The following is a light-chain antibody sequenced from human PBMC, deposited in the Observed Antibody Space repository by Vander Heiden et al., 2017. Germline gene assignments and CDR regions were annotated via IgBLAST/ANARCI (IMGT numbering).Light chain of an antibody. V-gene: IGKV3-20*01. CDR2: GAS. J-gene: IGKJ1*01. Sequence: EIVLTQSPGTLSLSPGERATLSCRASQSVSSSYLAWYQQKPGQAPRLLIYGASSRATGIPDRFSGSGSGTDFTLTISRLEPEDFAVYYCQQNVSSPRTFGQGTKVEIK. CDR3: QQNVSSPRT. CDR1: QSVSSSY.